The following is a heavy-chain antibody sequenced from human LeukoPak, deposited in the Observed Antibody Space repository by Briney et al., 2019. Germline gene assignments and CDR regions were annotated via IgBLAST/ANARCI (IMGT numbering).Heavy chain of an antibody. Sequence: SETLSLTCAVYGGSFSGYYWSWIRQPPGKGPEWIGEINHSGSTNYNPSLKSRVTISVDTSKNQFSLKLSSVTAADTAVYYCARRPKRCSSTSCYTGGNWNYIGGIWFDPWGQGTLVTVSS. CDR2: INHSGST. V-gene: IGHV4-34*01. D-gene: IGHD2-2*02. CDR3: ARRPKRCSSTSCYTGGNWNYIGGIWFDP. CDR1: GGSFSGYY. J-gene: IGHJ5*02.